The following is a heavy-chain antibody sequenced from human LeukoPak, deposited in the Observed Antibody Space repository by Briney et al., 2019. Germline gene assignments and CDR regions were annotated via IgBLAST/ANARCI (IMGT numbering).Heavy chain of an antibody. CDR2: ISTYNDNT. Sequence: ASVKVSCKASGYTFSDYGVSWVRQAPGQGLEWMGRISTYNDNTNYAQKFQGRVTVTTDMATNTAYMELRNLTSDDTAVYYCARDGMQLWLRGYFDLWGRGTLVTVSS. J-gene: IGHJ2*01. CDR1: GYTFSDYG. D-gene: IGHD5-18*01. CDR3: ARDGMQLWLRGYFDL. V-gene: IGHV1-18*01.